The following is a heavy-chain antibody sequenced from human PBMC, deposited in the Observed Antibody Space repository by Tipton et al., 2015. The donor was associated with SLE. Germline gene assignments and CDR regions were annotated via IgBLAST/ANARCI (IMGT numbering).Heavy chain of an antibody. CDR2: IYTSGTT. Sequence: TLSLTCSVSGGSISSYSWSWIRQPAGKGEEWIGRIYTSGTTDSSSSLKGRITISVDMSKNQFYLRLSSVTAADAAVYYCARGYPMDHWGQGTLVTVSS. CDR3: ARGYPMDH. J-gene: IGHJ4*02. CDR1: GGSISSYS. D-gene: IGHD6-13*01. V-gene: IGHV4-4*07.